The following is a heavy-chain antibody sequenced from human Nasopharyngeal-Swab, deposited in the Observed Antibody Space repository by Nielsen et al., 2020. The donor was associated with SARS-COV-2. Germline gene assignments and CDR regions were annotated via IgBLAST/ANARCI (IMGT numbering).Heavy chain of an antibody. D-gene: IGHD6-13*01. V-gene: IGHV4-34*01. CDR3: ARLAGTNWFDP. CDR1: GGSFSGYY. Sequence: SETLSLTCAVYGGSFSGYYWSWIRQPPGKGLEWIGEINHSGSTYYNPSLKSRVTISVDTSKNQFSLKLSSVTAADTAVYYCARLAGTNWFDPWGQGTLVTVSS. J-gene: IGHJ5*02. CDR2: INHSGST.